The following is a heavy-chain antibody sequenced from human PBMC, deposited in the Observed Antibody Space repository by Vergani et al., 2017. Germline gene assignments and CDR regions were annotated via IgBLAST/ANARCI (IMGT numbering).Heavy chain of an antibody. CDR2: IYYSGST. J-gene: IGHJ5*02. CDR1: GGSISSSSYY. Sequence: QLQLQESGPGLVKPSETLSLTCTVSGGSISSSSYYWGWIRQPPGKGLEWIGSIYYSGSTNYNPSLKSRVTISVDTSKNQFSLKLSSVTAADTAVYYCARAVVRDIVVVPAARFGLSWFDPWGQGTLVTVPS. CDR3: ARAVVRDIVVVPAARFGLSWFDP. D-gene: IGHD2-2*01. V-gene: IGHV4-39*07.